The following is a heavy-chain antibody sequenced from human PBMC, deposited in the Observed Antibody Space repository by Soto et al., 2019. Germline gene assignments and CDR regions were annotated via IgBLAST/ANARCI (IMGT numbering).Heavy chain of an antibody. D-gene: IGHD2-21*01. Sequence: SCKASGYTFTIYAMHWVRQAPGKGLEYVSAITSNGGNTDYASSVKGRFTISRDNSKNTLYLQMGSLRAEDMAVYYCARRIPFGYGMDVWGQGTTVTVSS. CDR2: ITSNGGNT. CDR1: GYTFTIYA. V-gene: IGHV3-64*01. J-gene: IGHJ6*02. CDR3: ARRIPFGYGMDV.